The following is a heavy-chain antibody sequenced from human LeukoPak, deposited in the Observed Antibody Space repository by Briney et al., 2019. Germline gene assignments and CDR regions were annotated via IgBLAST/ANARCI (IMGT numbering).Heavy chain of an antibody. CDR3: ARGEVRYYYGSGSPQDNDY. D-gene: IGHD3-10*01. CDR1: GYTFTGYY. V-gene: IGHV1-2*02. J-gene: IGHJ4*02. CDR2: INPNGGGT. Sequence: GASVKVSCKASGYTFTGYYMHWVRQAPGQGLEWMGWINPNGGGTNYAQKFQGGVTMTRDTSISTAYMELSRLRSDDTAVYYCARGEVRYYYGSGSPQDNDYWGQGTLVTVSS.